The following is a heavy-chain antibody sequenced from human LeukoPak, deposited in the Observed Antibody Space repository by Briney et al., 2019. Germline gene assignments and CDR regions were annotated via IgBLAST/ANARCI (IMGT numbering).Heavy chain of an antibody. D-gene: IGHD2-15*01. CDR3: ARVGIVVVVAAADY. J-gene: IGHJ4*02. CDR2: ISAYNGNT. V-gene: IGHV1-18*01. Sequence: GASVKVSCKASGYTFTSYDINWVRQAPGQGLEWMGWISAYNGNTNYAQKLQGRVTMTTDTSTSTAYMELRSLRSDDTAVYYCARVGIVVVVAAADYWGQGTLVTVSS. CDR1: GYTFTSYD.